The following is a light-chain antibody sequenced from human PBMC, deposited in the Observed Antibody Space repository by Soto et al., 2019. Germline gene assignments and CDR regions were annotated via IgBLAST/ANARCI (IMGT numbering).Light chain of an antibody. J-gene: IGLJ3*02. CDR1: SSDVGSYSL. CDR2: EGG. CDR3: CSYAGSVV. Sequence: QSALTQPASVSGSPGQSITISCTGTSSDVGSYSLVSWYQQHPGKAPKLMIYEGGKRPSGVSNRFSGSKSGNTASLTISGLQAEDEADYYCCSYAGSVVFGGGTKVTVL. V-gene: IGLV2-23*01.